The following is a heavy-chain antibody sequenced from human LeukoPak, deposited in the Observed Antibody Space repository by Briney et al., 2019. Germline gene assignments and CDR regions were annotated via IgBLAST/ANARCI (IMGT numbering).Heavy chain of an antibody. CDR2: INHSGST. CDR3: ARGLYSYYYYGMDV. CDR1: GGSFSGYY. J-gene: IGHJ6*02. V-gene: IGHV4-34*01. D-gene: IGHD1-26*01. Sequence: SETLSLTCAVYGGSFSGYYWSWLRQPPGQGLEWIGEINHSGSTNYNPSLKSLVTISVDTSKNQFSLKLSSVTAADTAVYYCARGLYSYYYYGMDVWGQGTTVTVSS.